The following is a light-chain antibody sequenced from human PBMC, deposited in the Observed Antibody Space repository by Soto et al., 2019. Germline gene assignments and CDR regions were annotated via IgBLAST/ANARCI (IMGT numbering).Light chain of an antibody. J-gene: IGLJ2*01. Sequence: QSVLTQPASVSASPGQSITISCTGTSSDIGDYNYVSWYQQHPGEAPKLILYEVENRPSGISDRFSGSKSGNTASLTISGLRTEDEADYYCSSYTSTVTLVVFGGGTKVTVL. V-gene: IGLV2-14*03. CDR2: EVE. CDR3: SSYTSTVTLVV. CDR1: SSDIGDYNY.